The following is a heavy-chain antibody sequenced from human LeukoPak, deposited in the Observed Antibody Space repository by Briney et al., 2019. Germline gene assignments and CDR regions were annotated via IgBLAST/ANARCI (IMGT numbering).Heavy chain of an antibody. CDR2: INPSGGTT. CDR1: GYIFTSYS. J-gene: IGHJ6*03. V-gene: IGHV1-46*01. CDR3: ARDFSRGSGSYYTHSYYYMDV. D-gene: IGHD3-10*01. Sequence: ASVKVSCKASGYIFTSYSMHWVRRAPGQGLEWMGIINPSGGTTNYAQKFQGRVTMTRDTSTSTVYMDLSSLRSEDTAVYYCARDFSRGSGSYYTHSYYYMDVWGKGTTVTVSS.